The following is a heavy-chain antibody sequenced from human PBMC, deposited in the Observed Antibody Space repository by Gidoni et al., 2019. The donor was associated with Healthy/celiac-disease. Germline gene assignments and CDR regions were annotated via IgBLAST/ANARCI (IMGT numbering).Heavy chain of an antibody. CDR2: INHSGST. J-gene: IGHJ4*02. V-gene: IGHV4-34*01. Sequence: QVQLQQWGAGLLKPSETLSLTCAVSGGSFSGYYWRWLRQPPGKGLEWIGAINHSGSTNYNPALKSRVTISVDTSKNQFSLKLSSVTAADTAVYYCARLRKGKYYFDYWGQGTLVTVSS. D-gene: IGHD3-16*01. CDR3: ARLRKGKYYFDY. CDR1: GGSFSGYY.